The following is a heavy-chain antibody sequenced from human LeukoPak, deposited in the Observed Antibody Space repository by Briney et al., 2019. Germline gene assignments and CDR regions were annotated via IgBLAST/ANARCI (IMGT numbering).Heavy chain of an antibody. Sequence: GESLKISCKGSGYSFTSYWIGWVRQMPGKGLEWMGIIYPGDSDTRYSPSFQGQVTISADKSISTAYLQWSSLKAPDTAMYYCARTRITIFGVVISHFDYWGQGTLVTVSS. CDR3: ARTRITIFGVVISHFDY. D-gene: IGHD3-3*01. CDR1: GYSFTSYW. J-gene: IGHJ4*02. CDR2: IYPGDSDT. V-gene: IGHV5-51*01.